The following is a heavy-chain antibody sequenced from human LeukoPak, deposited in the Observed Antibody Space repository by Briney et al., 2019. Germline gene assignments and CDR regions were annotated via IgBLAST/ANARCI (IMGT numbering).Heavy chain of an antibody. CDR3: ARDRLERQYYYYGMDV. J-gene: IGHJ6*02. Sequence: GGSLRLSCAASGFTFSSYSMNWVRQAPGKGLEWVSYISSSGSTIYYADSVKGRFTISRDNAKNSLYLQMNSLRAEDTAVYYCARDRLERQYYYYGMDVWGQGTLVTVSS. V-gene: IGHV3-48*04. D-gene: IGHD1-1*01. CDR2: ISSSGSTI. CDR1: GFTFSSYS.